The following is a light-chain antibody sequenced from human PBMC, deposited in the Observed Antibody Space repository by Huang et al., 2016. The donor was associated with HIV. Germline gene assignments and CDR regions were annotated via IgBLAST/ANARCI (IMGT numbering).Light chain of an antibody. Sequence: EIVMRQSPGTLSASPGERATLSCTASQSVSSNVAWFQQKAGQAPRLLIYGAYTRATGIPARFSGSGSGTDFTLTISSLQSEDFAVDYCQQYNNWPRTFGQGTKVEI. J-gene: IGKJ1*01. CDR1: QSVSSN. CDR3: QQYNNWPRT. V-gene: IGKV3-15*01. CDR2: GAY.